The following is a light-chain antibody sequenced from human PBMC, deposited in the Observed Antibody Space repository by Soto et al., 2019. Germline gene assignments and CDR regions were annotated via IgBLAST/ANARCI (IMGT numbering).Light chain of an antibody. Sequence: DIQMTQSPSTLSASVGDRVTITCRASQSISSWLAWYQQKPGKAPKLLIYKASSLESGVPSRFSGSGSGTEFTLTISSLQPDDFATYYCQQYNSYLFTFGPATKVDIK. V-gene: IGKV1-5*03. CDR2: KAS. J-gene: IGKJ3*01. CDR3: QQYNSYLFT. CDR1: QSISSW.